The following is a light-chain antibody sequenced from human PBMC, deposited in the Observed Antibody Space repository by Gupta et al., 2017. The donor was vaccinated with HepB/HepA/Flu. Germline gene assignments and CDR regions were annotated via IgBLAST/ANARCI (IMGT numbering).Light chain of an antibody. CDR3: AACDDSLNGPV. CDR1: SSTIGSNT. V-gene: IGLV1-44*01. Sequence: QSVLPQPPSASGPPRPRVTIPCSGSSSTIGSNTVNWSQQLPGTAPKLLIYSNNQRPSGGPDRFSSAKSGTSASRAISGLQSEDEADYYCAACDDSLNGPVFGGGTKLTVL. CDR2: SNN. J-gene: IGLJ2*01.